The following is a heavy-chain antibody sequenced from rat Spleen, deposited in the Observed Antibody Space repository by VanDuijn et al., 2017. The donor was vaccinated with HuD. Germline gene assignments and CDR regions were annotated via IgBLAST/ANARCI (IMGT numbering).Heavy chain of an antibody. V-gene: IGHV5-25*01. D-gene: IGHD1-12*02. CDR3: TTQDYDGAYYYGWFAY. J-gene: IGHJ3*01. Sequence: EVQLVESGGGLVQPGRSMKLSCAASGLSFSNYDMAWVRQAPTKGLEWVASISYDGTATYYRDSVKGRFTLSRDNAKSTLYLQMGSLRSEDTATYYCTTQDYDGAYYYGWFAYWGLGTLVTVSS. CDR1: GLSFSNYD. CDR2: ISYDGTAT.